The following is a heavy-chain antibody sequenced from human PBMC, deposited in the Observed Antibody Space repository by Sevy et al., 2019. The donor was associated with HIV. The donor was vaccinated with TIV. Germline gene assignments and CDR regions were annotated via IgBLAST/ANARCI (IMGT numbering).Heavy chain of an antibody. J-gene: IGHJ6*03. D-gene: IGHD4-17*01. V-gene: IGHV3-66*02. CDR2: IYSGGST. CDR3: ARGGSTVYFYYFYYMDV. CDR1: GFTVSSNS. Sequence: GGSLRLSCAASGFTVSSNSMSWVRQAPGKGLEWVSVIYSGGSTYYADSVKGRFTISRDNSKNRLYLQMNSLRAEDTAVYYCARGGSTVYFYYFYYMDVWGKGTTVTVSS.